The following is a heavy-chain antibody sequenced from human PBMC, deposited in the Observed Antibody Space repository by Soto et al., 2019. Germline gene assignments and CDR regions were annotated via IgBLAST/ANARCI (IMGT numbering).Heavy chain of an antibody. CDR3: ARDWDGAHGPLYGMDA. CDR1: GGSISSGGYY. D-gene: IGHD1-26*01. V-gene: IGHV4-31*03. Sequence: SETLSLTCTVSGGSISSGGYYWSWIRQHPGKGLEWIGYIYYSGSTYYNPSLKSRVTISVDTSKNQFSLKLSSVTAADTAVYYCARDWDGAHGPLYGMDAWGQGTTVTVSS. CDR2: IYYSGST. J-gene: IGHJ6*02.